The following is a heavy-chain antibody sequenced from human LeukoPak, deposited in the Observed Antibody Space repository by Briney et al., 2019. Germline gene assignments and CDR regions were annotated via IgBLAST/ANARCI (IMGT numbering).Heavy chain of an antibody. V-gene: IGHV3-21*01. Sequence: GGSLRLSCAASGFTFDDYGMSWVRQAPGKGLEWVSSISSSGSHIYYADSVKGRITISRDNAKNSVYLQMNSLRAEDTAVYYCCVDTAMVNAFDIWGQGTMVTVSS. J-gene: IGHJ3*02. CDR3: CVDTAMVNAFDI. CDR2: ISSSGSHI. D-gene: IGHD5-18*01. CDR1: GFTFDDYG.